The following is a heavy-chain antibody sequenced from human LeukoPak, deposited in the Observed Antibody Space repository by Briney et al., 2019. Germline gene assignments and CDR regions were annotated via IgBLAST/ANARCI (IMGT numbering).Heavy chain of an antibody. J-gene: IGHJ1*01. Sequence: GGSLRLSCAASGFTFSSYWMNWVRRAPGKGLEWVGFIRSKAFGGTPEYAASVKGRFTISRDDSKSIAYLQMNSLKTEDTAVYYCSREYFDWLWGQGTLVTVSS. CDR1: GFTFSSYW. CDR2: IRSKAFGGTP. V-gene: IGHV3-49*04. D-gene: IGHD3-9*01. CDR3: SREYFDWL.